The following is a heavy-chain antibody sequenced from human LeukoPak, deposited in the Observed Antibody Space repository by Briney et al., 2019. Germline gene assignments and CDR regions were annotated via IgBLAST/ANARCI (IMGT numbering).Heavy chain of an antibody. V-gene: IGHV4-39*01. Sequence: SETLSLTCTVSGGSISSSSYYWGWIRQPPGMGLEWIGSIYYTGNTYYNASLKSQVSISIDTSKNQFSLKLTSVTAADTAVYYCVRQTGSGLFILPGGQGTLVTVSS. D-gene: IGHD3/OR15-3a*01. CDR1: GGSISSSSYY. CDR2: IYYTGNT. J-gene: IGHJ4*02. CDR3: VRQTGSGLFILP.